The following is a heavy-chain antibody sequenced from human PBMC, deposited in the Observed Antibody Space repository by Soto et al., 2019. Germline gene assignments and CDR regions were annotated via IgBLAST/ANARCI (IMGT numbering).Heavy chain of an antibody. CDR3: ARQSEYYYASGRAAPLYGMDV. Sequence: PLVTLPLPCTVAGGTISSSSSYCVWIRQPTGKGLEWIGNIYYSGSTYNNPSLKSRVTISVDTSKNQFSLKLSSVTAADTAVYYCARQSEYYYASGRAAPLYGMDVWGQGTTVTVSS. D-gene: IGHD3-10*01. V-gene: IGHV4-39*01. CDR1: GGTISSSSSY. J-gene: IGHJ6*02. CDR2: IYYSGST.